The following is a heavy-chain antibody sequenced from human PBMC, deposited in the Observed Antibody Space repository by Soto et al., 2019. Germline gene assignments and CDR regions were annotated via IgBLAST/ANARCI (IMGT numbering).Heavy chain of an antibody. CDR2: IWSDGSTT. V-gene: IGHV3-33*01. J-gene: IGHJ3*02. Sequence: QVQLVESGGGEVQPGRTLRLSCAASGFTLNIHGMHWVRQAPGKGLEWVAIIWSDGSTTYYADSVRGRFTISRDKSTNALDLQMTSLRVEDTAVYYCVREGPISGTGAFDIWGQGTKVTVSS. CDR3: VREGPISGTGAFDI. CDR1: GFTLNIHG. D-gene: IGHD6-25*01.